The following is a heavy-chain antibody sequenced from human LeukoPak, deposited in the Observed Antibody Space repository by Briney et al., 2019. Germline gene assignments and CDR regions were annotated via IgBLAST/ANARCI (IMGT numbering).Heavy chain of an antibody. CDR1: GDSVTSTSVA. CDR3: ARGARSTSSGWFYFDY. J-gene: IGHJ4*02. D-gene: IGHD6-19*01. V-gene: IGHV6-1*01. CDR2: TYYRSKWYN. Sequence: SQTLSLTCAISGDSVTSTSVAWIWIRQSPSRGLEWLGRTYYRSKWYNDYAVSVKSRITIAPDTSKNQFSLQLTSMTPEDAAMYYCARGARSTSSGWFYFDYWGQGALVTVSS.